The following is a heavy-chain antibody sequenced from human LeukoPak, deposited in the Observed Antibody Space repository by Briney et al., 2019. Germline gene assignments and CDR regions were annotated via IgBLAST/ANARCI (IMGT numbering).Heavy chain of an antibody. CDR2: IYYSGST. V-gene: IGHV4-31*03. Sequence: SETLSLTCTVSGGSISSGGYYWSGIRQHPGKGLEWIGYIYYSGSTYYNPSLKSRVTISVDTSKNQFSLKLSSVTAADTAVYYCARRGVRGVPFDYWGQGTLVTVSS. J-gene: IGHJ4*02. CDR3: ARRGVRGVPFDY. D-gene: IGHD3-10*01. CDR1: GGSISSGGYY.